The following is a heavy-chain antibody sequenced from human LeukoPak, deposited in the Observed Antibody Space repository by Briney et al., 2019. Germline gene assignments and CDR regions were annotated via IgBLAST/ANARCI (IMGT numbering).Heavy chain of an antibody. Sequence: SETLSLTCTVSGGSISSYYWSWIRQPPGKGLEWIGSIYYSGSTNYNPSLKSRVTISVDTSKNQFSLKLSSVTAADTAVYYCARRIGVGYYLPFDYWGQGTLVTVSS. D-gene: IGHD3-22*01. CDR3: ARRIGVGYYLPFDY. CDR1: GGSISSYY. J-gene: IGHJ4*02. V-gene: IGHV4-59*12. CDR2: IYYSGST.